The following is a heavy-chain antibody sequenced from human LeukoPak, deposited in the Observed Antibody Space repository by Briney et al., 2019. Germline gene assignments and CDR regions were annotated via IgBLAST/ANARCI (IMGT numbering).Heavy chain of an antibody. J-gene: IGHJ4*02. CDR3: VKYSSALFSGGYFDY. Sequence: GGSLRLSCSASGFTFSSYAMHWVRQAPGKGLEYVSAITSNGGSAYYADSVKGRFTISRDNSKNTLYLQMSSLRPEDTAVYYCVKYSSALFSGGYFDYWGQGTLVTVSS. CDR2: ITSNGGSA. V-gene: IGHV3-64D*06. D-gene: IGHD6-19*01. CDR1: GFTFSSYA.